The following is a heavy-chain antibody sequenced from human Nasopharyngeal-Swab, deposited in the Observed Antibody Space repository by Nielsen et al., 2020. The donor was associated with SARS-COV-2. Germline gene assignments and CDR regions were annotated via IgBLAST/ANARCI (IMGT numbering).Heavy chain of an antibody. Sequence: SVKVSCKASGYTFTSYGINWVRQAPGQGLEWMGGIIPIFGTANYAQKFQGRVTITADESTSTAYMELSSLRSEDTAVYYCARGLSEYSSSSDVSGYYYGMDVWGQGTTVTVSS. J-gene: IGHJ6*02. V-gene: IGHV1-69*13. CDR3: ARGLSEYSSSSDVSGYYYGMDV. CDR2: IIPIFGTA. D-gene: IGHD6-6*01. CDR1: GYTFTSYG.